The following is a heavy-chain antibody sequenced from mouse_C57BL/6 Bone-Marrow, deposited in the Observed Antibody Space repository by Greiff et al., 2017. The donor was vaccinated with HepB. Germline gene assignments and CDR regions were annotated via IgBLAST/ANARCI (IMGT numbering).Heavy chain of an antibody. Sequence: VQLQQPGAELVKPGASVKLSCKASGYTFTSYWMHWVKQRPGQGLEWIGLIHPNSGSTNYNEKFKSKATLTVDKSSSTAYMQLSSLTSEDSAVYYCARLLRYLYAMDYWGQGTSVTVSS. D-gene: IGHD1-1*01. CDR1: GYTFTSYW. CDR2: IHPNSGST. V-gene: IGHV1-64*01. CDR3: ARLLRYLYAMDY. J-gene: IGHJ4*01.